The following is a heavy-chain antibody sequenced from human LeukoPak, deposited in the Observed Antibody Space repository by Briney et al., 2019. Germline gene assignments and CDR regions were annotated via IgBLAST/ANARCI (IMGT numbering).Heavy chain of an antibody. D-gene: IGHD3-10*01. CDR1: GGSIGSYY. V-gene: IGHV4-59*01. CDR3: ARQGPYYYGSGSPSGMDV. Sequence: PSETLSLTCTVSGGSIGSYYWSWIRQPPGKGLEWIGYIYYSGSTNYNPSLKSRVTISVDTSKNQFSLKLSSVTAADTAVYYCARQGPYYYGSGSPSGMDVWGQGTTVTVSS. CDR2: IYYSGST. J-gene: IGHJ6*02.